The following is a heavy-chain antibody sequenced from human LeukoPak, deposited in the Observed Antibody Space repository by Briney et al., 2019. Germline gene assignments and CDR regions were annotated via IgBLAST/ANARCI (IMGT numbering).Heavy chain of an antibody. CDR3: AREGDYSRSWYDY. J-gene: IGHJ4*02. D-gene: IGHD6-13*01. Sequence: SETLSLTCTVSGGSISSYYWSWIRQPPGKGLEWIGYIHYSGSTNYNPSLKSRVTISVDTSKNQFSLKLSSVTAADTAVYYCAREGDYSRSWYDYWGQGTLVTVSS. V-gene: IGHV4-59*01. CDR2: IHYSGST. CDR1: GGSISSYY.